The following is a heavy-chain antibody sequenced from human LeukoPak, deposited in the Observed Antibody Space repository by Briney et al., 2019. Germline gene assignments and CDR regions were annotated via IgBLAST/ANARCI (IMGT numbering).Heavy chain of an antibody. J-gene: IGHJ4*02. Sequence: ASVKVSCKASGYTFTGYYMHGVRQAPGQGHEWMGWINPNSGGTNYAQKFQGRVTMTRDTSISTAYMELSRLRSDDTAVYYCARVRYYYDSSGYPDYWGQGTLVTVSS. V-gene: IGHV1-2*02. CDR2: INPNSGGT. D-gene: IGHD3-22*01. CDR1: GYTFTGYY. CDR3: ARVRYYYDSSGYPDY.